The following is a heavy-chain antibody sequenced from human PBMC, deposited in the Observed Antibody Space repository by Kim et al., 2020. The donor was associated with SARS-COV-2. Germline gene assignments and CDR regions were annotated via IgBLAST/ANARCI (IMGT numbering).Heavy chain of an antibody. CDR3: ARWAFGRSGYSGYDGWGAFDI. Sequence: GGSLRLSCAASGFTFSSYAMHWVRQAPGKGLEWVAVISYDGSNKYYADSVKGRFTISRDNSKNTLYLQMNSLRAEDTAVYYCARWAFGRSGYSGYDGWGAFDIWGQGTMVTVSS. D-gene: IGHD5-12*01. V-gene: IGHV3-30-3*01. CDR1: GFTFSSYA. CDR2: ISYDGSNK. J-gene: IGHJ3*02.